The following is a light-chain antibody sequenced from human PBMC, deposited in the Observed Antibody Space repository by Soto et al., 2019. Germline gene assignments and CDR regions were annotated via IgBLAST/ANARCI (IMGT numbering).Light chain of an antibody. Sequence: DIVMTQSPDSLAVSLGERATINCRSSQNILYSANNKNYLAWYQQKPGQPPKLLISWASTRESGVPDRFSGSGSGTDFTLTISSLQAEDVAVYYCQQYHTAPFTFGPGTKVNLK. CDR3: QQYHTAPFT. CDR1: QNILYSANNKNY. J-gene: IGKJ3*01. CDR2: WAS. V-gene: IGKV4-1*01.